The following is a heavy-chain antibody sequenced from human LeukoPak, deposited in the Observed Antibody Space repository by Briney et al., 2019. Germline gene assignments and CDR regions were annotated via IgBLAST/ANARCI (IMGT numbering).Heavy chain of an antibody. CDR2: MNPNSGNT. CDR3: AGSLNGSGSYYDSFDY. Sequence: ASVKVSCKASGYTFTSYDINWVRQATGQGLEWMGWMNPNSGNTGYAQKFQDRVTMTRDTSTSTVYMELSSLRSEDTAVYYCAGSLNGSGSYYDSFDYWGQGTLVTVSS. CDR1: GYTFTSYD. V-gene: IGHV1-8*01. D-gene: IGHD3-10*01. J-gene: IGHJ4*01.